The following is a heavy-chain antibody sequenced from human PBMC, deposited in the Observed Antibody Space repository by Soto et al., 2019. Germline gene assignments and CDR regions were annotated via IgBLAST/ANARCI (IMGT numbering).Heavy chain of an antibody. CDR3: ARDRGSYCSGGTCDPRRHMDF. V-gene: IGHV1-69*08. Sequence: QVQLVQSGAEVKKPGSSVKVSCKASGGTFSDYTITWVRQAPGQGLEWMGRIIPILGIANYAQKFQGRVTITAQKSTSTAYRELSSLRSEDTAVYYCARDRGSYCSGGTCDPRRHMDFWGKGTTVTVSS. CDR2: IIPILGIA. D-gene: IGHD2-15*01. CDR1: GGTFSDYT. J-gene: IGHJ6*03.